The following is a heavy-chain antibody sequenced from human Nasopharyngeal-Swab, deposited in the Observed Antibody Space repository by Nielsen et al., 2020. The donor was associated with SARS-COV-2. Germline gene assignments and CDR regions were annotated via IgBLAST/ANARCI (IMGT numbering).Heavy chain of an antibody. D-gene: IGHD3-22*01. CDR3: ARPTRYAIIGSQFDY. J-gene: IGHJ4*02. CDR1: GGSISSGSYY. CDR2: IYTSGST. V-gene: IGHV4-61*02. Sequence: SETLSLTCTVSGGSISSGSYYWSWIRPPAGKGLEWSGRIYTSGSTNYNPSLKSRVTISVASSKNQFSLKLSSVTAADTAVYYCARPTRYAIIGSQFDYWGQGTLVTVSS.